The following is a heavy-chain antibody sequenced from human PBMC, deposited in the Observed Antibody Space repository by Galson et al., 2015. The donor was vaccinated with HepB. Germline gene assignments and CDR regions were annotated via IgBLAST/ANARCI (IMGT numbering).Heavy chain of an antibody. V-gene: IGHV3-7*03. D-gene: IGHD6-19*01. J-gene: IGHJ5*02. Sequence: SGAEVKKPGESLKISCKGSGFTFSSYWMSWVRQAPGKGLEWVANIKQDGSEKYYVDSVKGRFTISRDNAKNSLYLQMNSLRAEDTAVYYCARERGWEQWLSPLGWFDPWGQGTLVTVSS. CDR3: ARERGWEQWLSPLGWFDP. CDR1: GFTFSSYW. CDR2: IKQDGSEK.